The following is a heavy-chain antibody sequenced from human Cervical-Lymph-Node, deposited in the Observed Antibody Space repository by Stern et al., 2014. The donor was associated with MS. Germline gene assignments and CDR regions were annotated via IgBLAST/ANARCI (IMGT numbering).Heavy chain of an antibody. CDR2: IYYSGTT. CDR3: ARHDGWLPHY. D-gene: IGHD5-12*01. V-gene: IGHV4-39*01. Sequence: QLQLQESGPGLVKPSETLSLTCSVSGGSISRSTYYWGWIRQPPGKGLEWIGRIYYSGTTYYNPSLKSRVTIDTSTNQFSLRPTSVTAADTAVYYCARHDGWLPHYWSQGTLVTVSS. J-gene: IGHJ4*02. CDR1: GGSISRSTYY.